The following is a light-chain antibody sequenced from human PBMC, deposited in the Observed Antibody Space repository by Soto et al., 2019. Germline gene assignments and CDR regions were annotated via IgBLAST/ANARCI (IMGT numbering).Light chain of an antibody. Sequence: EIVLTQSPGTLSLSPGEGATLSCRASQSVGSSLAWYQQKPGQAPRILIYGAFTRVTGIPARFSGSGSGTEFTLTISSLQSEDFAVYYCQQYINWPVYTFGQGTKLEIK. CDR2: GAF. J-gene: IGKJ2*01. V-gene: IGKV3-15*01. CDR3: QQYINWPVYT. CDR1: QSVGSS.